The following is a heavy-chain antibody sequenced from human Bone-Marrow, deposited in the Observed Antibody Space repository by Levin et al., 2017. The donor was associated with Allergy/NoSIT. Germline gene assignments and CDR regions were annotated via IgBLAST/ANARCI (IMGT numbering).Heavy chain of an antibody. J-gene: IGHJ4*02. CDR3: ARDSVGFGYSSSWPFDY. CDR2: TYYRSKWYT. V-gene: IGHV6-1*01. CDR1: GDSVSTTSAA. Sequence: SQTLSLTCAISGDSVSTTSAAWNWIRQSPSRGLECLGRTYYRSKWYTHYAVSVKSRVTIKQDTSKNEFSLHLTSVTPEDTGVYYCARDSVGFGYSSSWPFDYWGQGTLVTVSS. D-gene: IGHD6-13*01.